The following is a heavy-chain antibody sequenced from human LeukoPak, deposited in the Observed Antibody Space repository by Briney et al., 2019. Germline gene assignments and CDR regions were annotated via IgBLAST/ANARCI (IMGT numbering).Heavy chain of an antibody. CDR1: GFIFSSNY. D-gene: IGHD2-2*01. CDR3: ARGGLPVSSRNPFAY. V-gene: IGHV3-53*01. Sequence: GGSLRLSCVASGFIFSSNYMSWVRQAPGKGLEWVSVIYSGGSTYYADSVKGRFTISRDNSKNTLYLQMNSLRAEDTAVYYCARGGLPVSSRNPFAYWGQGTLVTVSS. CDR2: IYSGGST. J-gene: IGHJ4*02.